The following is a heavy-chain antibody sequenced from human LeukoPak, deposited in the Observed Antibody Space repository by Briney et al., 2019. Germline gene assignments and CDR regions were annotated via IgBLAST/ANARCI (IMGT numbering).Heavy chain of an antibody. J-gene: IGHJ3*02. CDR3: ASPTGSGHAFDI. CDR1: GYTFTGYY. V-gene: IGHV1-2*04. CDR2: INPNSGGT. Sequence: ASVKVSCKASGYTFTGYYMHWVRQAPGQGLERMGWINPNSGGTSYAQKFQGWVTMTRDTSISTAYMELSRLRSDDTAVYYCASPTGSGHAFDIWGQGTMVTVSS.